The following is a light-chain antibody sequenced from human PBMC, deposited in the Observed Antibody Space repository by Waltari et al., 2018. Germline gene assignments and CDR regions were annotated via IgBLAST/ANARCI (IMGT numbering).Light chain of an antibody. CDR1: RSNIGSNT. CDR2: SNN. J-gene: IGLJ3*02. Sequence: QSVLTQPPSASGTPGQRVTISCSGSRSNIGSNTVNWYQQLPGTAPKLRIYSNNQRPSGVPDRFSGSKSGTSASLAISGLQSEDEADYYCAAWDDSLNGRVFGGGTKLTVL. CDR3: AAWDDSLNGRV. V-gene: IGLV1-44*01.